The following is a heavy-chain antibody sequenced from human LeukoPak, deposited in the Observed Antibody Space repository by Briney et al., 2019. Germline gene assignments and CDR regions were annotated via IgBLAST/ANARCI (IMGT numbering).Heavy chain of an antibody. CDR3: ARTAVGATDFDY. D-gene: IGHD1-26*01. CDR1: GYTFTSYY. Sequence: ASVKVSCKASGYTFTSYYMHWVRQAPGQGLEWMGIINPSGGSTSYAQKFQGRVTMTRDTSTSTAYMELRSLRSDDTAVYYCARTAVGATDFDYWGQGTLVTVSS. V-gene: IGHV1-46*01. CDR2: INPSGGST. J-gene: IGHJ4*02.